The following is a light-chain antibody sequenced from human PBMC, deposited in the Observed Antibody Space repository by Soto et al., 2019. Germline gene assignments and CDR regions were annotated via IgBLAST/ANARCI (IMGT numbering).Light chain of an antibody. CDR2: GAS. CDR1: QSLGSAY. CDR3: QQYAALPFT. V-gene: IGKV3-20*01. J-gene: IGKJ3*01. Sequence: EIVLTQSPGTLSLSPGERGTLSCRANQSLGSAYLAWYQQKPGQAPRLLIHGASSRAAAIPDRFSGSGSGTDFTLTISNLEPEDFAVYYCQQYAALPFTFGPGTKVDAK.